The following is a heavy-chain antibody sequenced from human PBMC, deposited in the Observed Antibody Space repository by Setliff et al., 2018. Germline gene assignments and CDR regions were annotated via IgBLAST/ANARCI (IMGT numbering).Heavy chain of an antibody. J-gene: IGHJ6*02. V-gene: IGHV3-15*01. CDR3: ISLWLGYYGLDV. CDR2: IKSKTDGGTT. D-gene: IGHD5-18*01. CDR1: GFTFSNAW. Sequence: NPGGSLRLSCAASGFTFSNAWMSWVRQAPGKGLEWVGRIKSKTDGGTTDYAAPVKGRFTISRDDSKNTLYLQMNSLKTEDTAVYYCISLWLGYYGLDVWGQGTTVTVSS.